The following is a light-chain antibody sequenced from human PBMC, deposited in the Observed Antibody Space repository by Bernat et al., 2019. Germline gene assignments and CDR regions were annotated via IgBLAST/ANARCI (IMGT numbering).Light chain of an antibody. V-gene: IGKV1-27*01. J-gene: IGKJ3*01. CDR2: GAS. Sequence: DIQMTQSPSSLSASVGDRVTITCRASQDISNFLAWYQQKPGKVPELLIYGASTLQSGVPSRFSGTGSGTDFTLTISSLQPEDVAAYYCHKYNSAPFTIGPGTTVDIK. CDR1: QDISNF. CDR3: HKYNSAPFT.